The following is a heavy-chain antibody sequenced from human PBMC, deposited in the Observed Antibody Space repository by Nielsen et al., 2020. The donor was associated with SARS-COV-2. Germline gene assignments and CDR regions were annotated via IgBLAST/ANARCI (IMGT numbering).Heavy chain of an antibody. Sequence: ASVKVSCKASGYTFTGYYMHWVRQAPGQGLEWMGWINPNSGGTNYAQKFQGRVTMTRDTSTSTVYMELSSLRSEDTAVYYCARAPITMIVVVNAFDIWGQGTMVTVSS. CDR2: INPNSGGT. V-gene: IGHV1-2*02. J-gene: IGHJ3*02. CDR1: GYTFTGYY. D-gene: IGHD3-22*01. CDR3: ARAPITMIVVVNAFDI.